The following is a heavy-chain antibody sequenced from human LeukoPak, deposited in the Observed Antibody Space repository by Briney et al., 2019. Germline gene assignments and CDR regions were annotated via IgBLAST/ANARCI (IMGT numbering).Heavy chain of an antibody. CDR3: AIVYSGYDYAFDY. Sequence: GGSLRLSCAASGFTFRSYWMRWVRQAPGKGLEWVSAISGSGGSTYYADSVKGRFTISRDNSKNTLYLQMNSLRAEDTAVYYCAIVYSGYDYAFDYWGQGTLVTVSS. CDR1: GFTFRSYW. J-gene: IGHJ4*02. D-gene: IGHD5-12*01. CDR2: ISGSGGST. V-gene: IGHV3-23*01.